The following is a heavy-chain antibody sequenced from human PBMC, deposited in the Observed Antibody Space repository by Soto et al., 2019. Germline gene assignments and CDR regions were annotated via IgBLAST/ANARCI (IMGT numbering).Heavy chain of an antibody. Sequence: QVQLVQSGAEVKKPGSSVKVSCKASGGTFSSYTISWVRQAPGQGLEWMGRIIPILGIANYAQKFQGRVTITADKSTSTAYMELSSLRSEDTAVSYCASFRIASTWGNDAFDIWGQGTMVTVSS. CDR1: GGTFSSYT. CDR3: ASFRIASTWGNDAFDI. D-gene: IGHD2-15*01. CDR2: IIPILGIA. V-gene: IGHV1-69*02. J-gene: IGHJ3*02.